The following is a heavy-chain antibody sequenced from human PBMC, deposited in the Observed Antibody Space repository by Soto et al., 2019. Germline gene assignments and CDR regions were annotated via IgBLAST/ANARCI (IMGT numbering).Heavy chain of an antibody. CDR1: GFTFSSYA. J-gene: IGHJ6*02. V-gene: IGHV3-23*01. CDR2: ISGSGGRT. Sequence: EVQLLESGGGLVQPGGSLRLSCAASGFTFSSYAMNWVRQAPGKGLKWVSLISGSGGRTYYADSVKGRFTISRDNSKNTWFLQMTSLTAEDTAVYYCAKDRVGAPTSYYDMDVWGQGTTVTVSS. CDR3: AKDRVGAPTSYYDMDV. D-gene: IGHD1-26*01.